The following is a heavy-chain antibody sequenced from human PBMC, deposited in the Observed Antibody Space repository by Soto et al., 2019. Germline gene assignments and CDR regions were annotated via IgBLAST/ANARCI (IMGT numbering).Heavy chain of an antibody. V-gene: IGHV1-69*13. CDR1: GGTFSSYA. J-gene: IGHJ6*02. CDR2: IIPIFGTA. CDR3: AADPRAFYGSGRHYYYYGMDV. Sequence: RASVKVSCKASGGTFSSYAISWVRQAPGQGLEWMGGIIPIFGTANYAQKFQGRVTITADESTSTAYMELSSLRSEDTAVYYCAADPRAFYGSGRHYYYYGMDVWGQGTTVTVSS. D-gene: IGHD3-10*01.